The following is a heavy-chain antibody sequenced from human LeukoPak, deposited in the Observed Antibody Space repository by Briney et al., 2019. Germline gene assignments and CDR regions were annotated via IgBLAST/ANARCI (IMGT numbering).Heavy chain of an antibody. CDR2: IEQYGSEK. CDR3: ARGHGWFDP. Sequence: PGRSLRLSCAASGFSFSDSWMTWVRQAPGKGLEWVANIEQYGSEKSYVDSAKGRFTISRDNAKNSLYLQMNILRAEDTAVYYCARGHGWFDPWGQGTLVTVSS. J-gene: IGHJ5*02. CDR1: GFSFSDSW. V-gene: IGHV3-7*05.